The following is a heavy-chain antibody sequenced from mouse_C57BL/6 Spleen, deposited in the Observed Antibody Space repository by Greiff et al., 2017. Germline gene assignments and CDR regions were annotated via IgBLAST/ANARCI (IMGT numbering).Heavy chain of an antibody. V-gene: IGHV1-64*01. CDR1: GYTFTSYW. CDR2: IHPNSGST. D-gene: IGHD4-1*01. CDR3: ARRGDWEGLAY. Sequence: QVQLQQPGAELVKPGASVKLSCKASGYTFTSYWMHWVKQRPGQGLEWIGMIHPNSGSTNYNEKFKSKATLTVDKSSSTAYMQLSSLTSEDTAVYDCARRGDWEGLAYWGQGTLVTVSA. J-gene: IGHJ3*01.